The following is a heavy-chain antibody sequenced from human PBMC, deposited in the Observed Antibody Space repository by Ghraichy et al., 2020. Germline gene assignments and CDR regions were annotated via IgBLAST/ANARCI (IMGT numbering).Heavy chain of an antibody. V-gene: IGHV3-43*02. CDR2: ISGDGAAT. CDR1: GFTFDDYA. D-gene: IGHD6-13*01. J-gene: IGHJ4*02. Sequence: GGSLRLSCAASGFTFDDYAMHWVREAPGKGLEWVSLISGDGAATYYADSVKGRFTISRDNIKNSLYLQMNSLRSEDTALYYCARGGSRHYPKSRIFDYWGQGILVPVSS. CDR3: ARGGSRHYPKSRIFDY.